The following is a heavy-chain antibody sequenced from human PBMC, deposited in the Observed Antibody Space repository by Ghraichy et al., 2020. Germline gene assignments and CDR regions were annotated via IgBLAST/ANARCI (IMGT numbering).Heavy chain of an antibody. V-gene: IGHV3-23*01. CDR3: ARRGPLEWGAFAY. Sequence: GGSLRLSCAASGFTFSSNAMGWVRQVPGKGLEWVSAISGSGERTFYADSVKGRFTISRDKSKNTLYLQMNSLRAEDTAVYYCARRGPLEWGAFAYWGQGTLVTVSS. CDR1: GFTFSSNA. J-gene: IGHJ4*02. D-gene: IGHD3-3*01. CDR2: ISGSGERT.